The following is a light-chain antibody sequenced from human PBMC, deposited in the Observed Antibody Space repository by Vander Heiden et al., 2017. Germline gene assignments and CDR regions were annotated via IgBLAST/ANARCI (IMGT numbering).Light chain of an antibody. V-gene: IGLV2-14*01. J-gene: IGLJ2*01. CDR1: ISDVGSYNF. CDR2: EVT. CDR3: CSYTGSSTPVI. Sequence: QSALTQPASASGSPGQSITIPCPGSISDVGSYNFSSWYQQQPGKAPKVMIYEVTSRPSGGSNRFSGSKSGNTASLTISGREAEDEADYYCCSYTGSSTPVIFGGGTRLTVL.